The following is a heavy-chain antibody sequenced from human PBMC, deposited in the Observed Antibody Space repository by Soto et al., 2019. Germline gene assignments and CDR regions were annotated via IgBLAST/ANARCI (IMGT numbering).Heavy chain of an antibody. CDR2: IIPIFGTA. V-gene: IGHV1-69*01. Sequence: QVQLVQSGAEVKKPGSSVKVSCKASGGTFSSYAISWVRQAPGQGLEWMGGIIPIFGTANYAQKFQGRVTITADESTSTAYMELSSLRSEDTAMYYCARDLGPYDSSGYYFDYWGQGTLVTVSS. CDR1: GGTFSSYA. D-gene: IGHD3-22*01. CDR3: ARDLGPYDSSGYYFDY. J-gene: IGHJ4*02.